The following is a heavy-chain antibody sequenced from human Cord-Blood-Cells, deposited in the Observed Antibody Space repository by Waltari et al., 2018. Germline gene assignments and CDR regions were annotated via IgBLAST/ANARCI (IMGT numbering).Heavy chain of an antibody. CDR3: AREILRFLEWFGWFDP. J-gene: IGHJ5*02. D-gene: IGHD3-3*01. Sequence: QLQLQESGSGLVKPSQTLSLTCAVSGGSISSGGYSWSWIRQPPGKGLEWIGYIYHSASTYYNPSLKSRVTISVDRSKNQFSLKLSSVTAADTAVYYCAREILRFLEWFGWFDPWGQGTLVTVSS. V-gene: IGHV4-30-2*01. CDR1: GGSISSGGYS. CDR2: IYHSAST.